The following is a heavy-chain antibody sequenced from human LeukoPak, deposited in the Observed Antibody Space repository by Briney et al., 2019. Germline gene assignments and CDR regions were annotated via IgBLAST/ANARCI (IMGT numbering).Heavy chain of an antibody. D-gene: IGHD3-10*01. CDR1: GYSFTDYW. V-gene: IGHV5-51*01. Sequence: GESLKISCKVSGYSFTDYWLGWVRQMPGKGLECIGITYPSDSDAKYSPSFQGHVSISADKPITTAYLQWSSLKAADNAMYYCARPGRGALFEYWGQGTLVTVSS. J-gene: IGHJ4*02. CDR2: TYPSDSDA. CDR3: ARPGRGALFEY.